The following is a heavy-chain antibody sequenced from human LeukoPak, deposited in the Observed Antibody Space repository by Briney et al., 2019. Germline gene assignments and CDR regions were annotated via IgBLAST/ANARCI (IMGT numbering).Heavy chain of an antibody. J-gene: IGHJ4*02. CDR3: VRDRGTYRPIDY. D-gene: IGHD1-26*01. Sequence: PGGSLRLSCAASGFTFDDFGMHWVRQGPGKGLEWVSSISYTGTYIYYADSVKGRFTISRDNAQNSLYLQMNSLRAEDTAIYYCVRDRGTYRPIDYWGQGTLVTVSS. CDR1: GFTFDDFG. CDR2: ISYTGTYI. V-gene: IGHV3-21*04.